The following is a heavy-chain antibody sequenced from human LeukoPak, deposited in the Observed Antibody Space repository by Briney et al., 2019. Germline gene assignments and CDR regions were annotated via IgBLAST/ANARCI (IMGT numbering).Heavy chain of an antibody. Sequence: ASVKVSCKASGYTFTGYYMHWVRQAPGQGLEWMGWINPNSGGTNYAQRFQGRVTMTRDTSISTAYMELSRLRSDDTAVYYCARGEVYYDILTGYFRWFDPWGQGTQVTVSS. D-gene: IGHD3-9*01. CDR3: ARGEVYYDILTGYFRWFDP. CDR2: INPNSGGT. J-gene: IGHJ5*02. V-gene: IGHV1-2*02. CDR1: GYTFTGYY.